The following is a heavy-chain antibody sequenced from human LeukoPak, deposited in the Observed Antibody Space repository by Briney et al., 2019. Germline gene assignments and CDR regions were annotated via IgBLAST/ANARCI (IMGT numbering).Heavy chain of an antibody. CDR2: IYYSGST. J-gene: IGHJ4*02. V-gene: IGHV4-59*01. D-gene: IGHD2-2*01. CDR3: ARERCTSTNCYYDY. CDR1: GGSISSYY. Sequence: NTSETLSLTCTVSGGSISSYYWSWIRQPPGKGLEWIGYIYYSGSTNYNPSLKSRVTISEDTSKNQFSLKLSSVTAADTAVYYCARERCTSTNCYYDYWGQGTLVTVSS.